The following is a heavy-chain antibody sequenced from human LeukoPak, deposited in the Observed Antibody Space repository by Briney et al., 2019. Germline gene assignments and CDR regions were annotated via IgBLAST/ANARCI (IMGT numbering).Heavy chain of an antibody. J-gene: IGHJ3*02. CDR2: INNDGGGT. Sequence: GGSLRLSCAASGFTFSSYWMYWVRQAPGKGLVYVSRINNDGGGTTYADSVKGRFTISRGNAKNTLHLEMNSLRAEDTALYYCARGGSRHAFDIWGQGTMVTVSS. CDR3: ARGGSRHAFDI. D-gene: IGHD3-16*01. CDR1: GFTFSSYW. V-gene: IGHV3-74*01.